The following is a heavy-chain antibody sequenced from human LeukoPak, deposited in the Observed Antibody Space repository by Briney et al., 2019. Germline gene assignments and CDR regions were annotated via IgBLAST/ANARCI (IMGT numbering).Heavy chain of an antibody. D-gene: IGHD3-10*01. CDR2: ISAYNGIP. V-gene: IGHV1-18*01. CDR3: ARDHSGFHFDY. CDR1: GYTFTSYH. Sequence: ASVKVSCKASGYTFTSYHIAWVRQAPGRGLEWMGWISAYNGIPKYAENLQGRITMTIDTSTSTAYMELRSLRSDDTAEYYCARDHSGFHFDYWGQGTLVTVSS. J-gene: IGHJ4*02.